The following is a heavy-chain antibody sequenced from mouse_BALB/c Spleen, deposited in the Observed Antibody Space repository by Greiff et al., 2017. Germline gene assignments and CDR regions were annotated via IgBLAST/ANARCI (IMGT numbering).Heavy chain of an antibody. CDR1: GFSLTSYG. V-gene: IGHV2-5-1*01. CDR2: IWRGGST. D-gene: IGHD3-3*01. Sequence: QVQLQQSGPSLVQPSQSLSITCTVSGFSLTSYGVHWVRQSPGKGLEWLGVIWRGGSTDYNAAFMSRLSITKDNSKSQVFFKMNILQADDTAIYYCAKNLAGSYYFDYWGQGTTLTVSS. J-gene: IGHJ2*01. CDR3: AKNLAGSYYFDY.